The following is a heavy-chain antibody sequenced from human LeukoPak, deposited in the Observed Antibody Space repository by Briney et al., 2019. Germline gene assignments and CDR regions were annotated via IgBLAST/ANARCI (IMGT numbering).Heavy chain of an antibody. J-gene: IGHJ6*03. CDR3: ASLVRGGSLYYYMDV. CDR1: GDSVSNVSYY. V-gene: IGHV4-39*01. CDR2: AYYSGST. D-gene: IGHD3-10*01. Sequence: NPLETLSLTCTVSGDSVSNVSYYWAWIRQPPGKGLEWIANAYYSGSTYYNPSLKSRVAISVDTSKNQFSLTLRAVTAADTGVYFCASLVRGGSLYYYMDVWGRGTSVTVSS.